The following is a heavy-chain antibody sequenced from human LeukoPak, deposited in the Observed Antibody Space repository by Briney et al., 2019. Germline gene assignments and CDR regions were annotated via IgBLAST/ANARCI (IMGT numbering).Heavy chain of an antibody. J-gene: IGHJ4*02. CDR2: ISIDGGDT. CDR1: GFSFSSNW. Sequence: PGGSLRLSCAASGFSFSSNWMHWVRHAPGKGLVWVSRISIDGGDTVYADSVKGRFTVSRDNAKDTLYLQMNSLRVEDTAVYYCARGPYYAAGSFDYRGQGTLVTVSS. D-gene: IGHD3-10*01. V-gene: IGHV3-74*01. CDR3: ARGPYYAAGSFDY.